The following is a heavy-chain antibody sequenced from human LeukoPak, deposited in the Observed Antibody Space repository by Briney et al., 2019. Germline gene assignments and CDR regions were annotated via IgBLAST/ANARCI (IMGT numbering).Heavy chain of an antibody. Sequence: SGGSLRLSCAASGFAFSSYWMHWVRQVPGKGLVWVSRTVSDGSDTIYADSVKGRFTTSRDNSKNTLYLQMNSLRAEDTAVYYCARGSSSWYVGIDYWGQGTLVTVSS. J-gene: IGHJ4*02. V-gene: IGHV3-74*01. CDR3: ARGSSSWYVGIDY. CDR1: GFAFSSYW. CDR2: TVSDGSDT. D-gene: IGHD6-13*01.